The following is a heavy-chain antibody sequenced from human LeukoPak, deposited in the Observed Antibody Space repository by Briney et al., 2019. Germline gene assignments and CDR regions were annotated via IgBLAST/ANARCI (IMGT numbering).Heavy chain of an antibody. V-gene: IGHV1-18*01. CDR2: ISAYNGNT. CDR1: GYTFTSYG. CDR3: ARDFDYDFWSGYYGEPKNWFDP. Sequence: ASVKVSCKASGYTFTSYGISWVRRAPGQGLEWMGWISAYNGNTNYAQKLQGRVTMTTDTSTSTAYMELRSLRSDDTAVYYCARDFDYDFWSGYYGEPKNWFDPWGQGTLVTVSS. J-gene: IGHJ5*02. D-gene: IGHD3-3*01.